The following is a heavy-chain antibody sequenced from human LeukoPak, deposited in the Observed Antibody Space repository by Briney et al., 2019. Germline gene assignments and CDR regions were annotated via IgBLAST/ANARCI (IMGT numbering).Heavy chain of an antibody. V-gene: IGHV3-21*01. J-gene: IGHJ4*02. Sequence: PGGSLRLSCAASGFILSSYSMNWVRQAPGKGLEWVSSISSSSSHIYYVDSVKGRFTISRDNAKNSLYLQMNSLRAEDTAVYYCARDRRQQLDHFDYWGQGTLVTVSS. CDR3: ARDRRQQLDHFDY. CDR2: ISSSSSHI. D-gene: IGHD6-13*01. CDR1: GFILSSYS.